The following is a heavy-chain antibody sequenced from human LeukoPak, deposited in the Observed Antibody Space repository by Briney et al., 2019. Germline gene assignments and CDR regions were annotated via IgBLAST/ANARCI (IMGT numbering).Heavy chain of an antibody. CDR1: GFTFSSYA. CDR2: ISVIGGKT. D-gene: IGHD1-20*01. V-gene: IGHV3-23*01. CDR3: AKDKWNDVTYFDY. J-gene: IGHJ4*02. Sequence: GGSLRLSCAASGFTFSSYAMSWVRRAPGKGLEWVSGISVIGGKTCYADSVKGRFTISRDNSKNTLYLQMNSLRAEDTAVYYCAKDKWNDVTYFDYWGQGTLVTVSS.